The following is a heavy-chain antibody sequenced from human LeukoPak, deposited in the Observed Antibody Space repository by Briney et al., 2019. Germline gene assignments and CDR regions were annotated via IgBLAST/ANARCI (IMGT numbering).Heavy chain of an antibody. Sequence: GRSLRLSCAASGFTFNSYGMHWVRQAPGKGLEWVTVISYDGRNIYYADSVKGRFTISRDNSKNTLYLQMNSLRAEDTAVYYCAKAFGYCSGGSRYYYYYGMDVWGKGTTVTVSS. CDR1: GFTFNSYG. J-gene: IGHJ6*04. CDR3: AKAFGYCSGGSRYYYYYGMDV. D-gene: IGHD2-15*01. V-gene: IGHV3-30*18. CDR2: ISYDGRNI.